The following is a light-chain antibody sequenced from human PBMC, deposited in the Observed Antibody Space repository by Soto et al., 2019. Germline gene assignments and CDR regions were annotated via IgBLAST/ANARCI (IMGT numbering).Light chain of an antibody. CDR3: QQFNSYPV. J-gene: IGKJ4*01. CDR1: QGISSA. CDR2: DAS. V-gene: IGKV1-13*02. Sequence: AIQLTQSPSSLSASVGDRVTITCRASQGISSALAWYQQKPGKAPKLLIYDASSLESGVPSRFSGSGSGTDFTLTISSQQPEDFATYYCQQFNSYPVFGGGTKVEIK.